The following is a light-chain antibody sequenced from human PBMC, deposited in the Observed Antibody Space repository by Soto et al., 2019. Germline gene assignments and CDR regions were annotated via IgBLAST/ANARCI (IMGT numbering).Light chain of an antibody. CDR2: DAS. CDR3: QRYRLYPPWT. V-gene: IGKV1-5*01. CDR1: QNINAW. Sequence: DIQMTHYPSTLRASVEDRISITCPTSQNINAWLAWYQQRPGQAPKLLIYDASSVQSGVPSRFSGSGSGTEFTLTISSLHPHDSATYYCQRYRLYPPWTFGQGTKVDIK. J-gene: IGKJ1*01.